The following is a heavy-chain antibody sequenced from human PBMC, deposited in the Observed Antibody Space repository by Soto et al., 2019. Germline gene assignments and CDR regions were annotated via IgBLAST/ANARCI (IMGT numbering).Heavy chain of an antibody. CDR3: MRGNTGYGNFDY. CDR2: IYRVGTT. J-gene: IGHJ4*02. CDR1: GFSLNNYG. V-gene: IGHV3-74*01. D-gene: IGHD5-12*01. Sequence: EVQLEESGGGLFQPGGSLRLTCAVSGFSLNNYGLHWVRQGPGKGLVWVAGIYRVGTTSYADYVKGRFTISRDNAKNTVSLQMKSLKDEDTAVYYCMRGNTGYGNFDYWGQGTLVTVSS.